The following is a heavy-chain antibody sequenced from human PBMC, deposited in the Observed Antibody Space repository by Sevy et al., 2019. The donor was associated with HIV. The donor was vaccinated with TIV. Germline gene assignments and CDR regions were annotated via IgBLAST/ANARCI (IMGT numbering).Heavy chain of an antibody. Sequence: GGSLRLSCAASGFTFSSYWMHWVRQAPGKGLVWVSRINSDGSSTSYADSVKGRFSISRDNAKNTLYLQMNSLRAEDTAVYYCASVVRYFDSLFWPWGQGTLVTVSS. D-gene: IGHD3-9*01. CDR1: GFTFSSYW. CDR2: INSDGSST. CDR3: ASVVRYFDSLFWP. J-gene: IGHJ5*02. V-gene: IGHV3-74*01.